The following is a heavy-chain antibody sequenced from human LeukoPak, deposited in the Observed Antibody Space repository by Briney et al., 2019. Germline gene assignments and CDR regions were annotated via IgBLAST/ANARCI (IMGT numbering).Heavy chain of an antibody. CDR2: IWYDGSNK. CDR3: ARLCCDSSGYYSPADAFDI. J-gene: IGHJ3*02. V-gene: IGHV3-33*01. Sequence: GGSLRLSCAASGFTFSSYGMHWVRQAPGKGLEWVAVIWYDGSNKYYADSVKGRFTISRDNSKNTLCLQMNSLRAEDTAVYYCARLCCDSSGYYSPADAFDIWGQGTMVTVSS. D-gene: IGHD3-22*01. CDR1: GFTFSSYG.